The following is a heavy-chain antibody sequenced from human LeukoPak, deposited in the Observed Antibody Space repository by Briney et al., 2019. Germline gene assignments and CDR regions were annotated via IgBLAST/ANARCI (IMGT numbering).Heavy chain of an antibody. CDR2: INPNSGDT. CDR1: GYTFTSYA. CDR3: ARGGTNWGVTYYYGMDV. V-gene: IGHV1-2*06. Sequence: GASVKVSCKASGYTFTSYAMNWVRQAPGQGLEWMGRINPNSGDTDYVQHFQGRVTMTRDTSISTSYMELSRLISDDTAVYYCARGGTNWGVTYYYGMDVWGQGTTVTVSS. D-gene: IGHD3-10*01. J-gene: IGHJ6*02.